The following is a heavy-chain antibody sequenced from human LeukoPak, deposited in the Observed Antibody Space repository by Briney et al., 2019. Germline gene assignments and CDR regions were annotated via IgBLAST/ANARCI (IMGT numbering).Heavy chain of an antibody. Sequence: SETLSLTCTVSGYSISSGYYWGWIRQPPGKGLEWIGSIYHSGSTYYNPSLKSRVTISVDTSKNQFSLKLSSVIAADTAVYYCARSRIPSRFEYWGQGTLVTVSS. CDR1: GYSISSGYY. J-gene: IGHJ4*02. D-gene: IGHD5-18*01. CDR3: ARSRIPSRFEY. V-gene: IGHV4-38-2*02. CDR2: IYHSGST.